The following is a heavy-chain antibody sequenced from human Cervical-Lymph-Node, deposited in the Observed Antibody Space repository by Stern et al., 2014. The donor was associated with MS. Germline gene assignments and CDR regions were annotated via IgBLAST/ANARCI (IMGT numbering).Heavy chain of an antibody. Sequence: QEQLVQSGSELKTPGASVKVSCKASGYTFTDHALNWVRQAPGQGLEWMGCINTNTGKPTYAQGFTGRFVFSLDTSVNTAFLQISGLKTEDTAVYYCARDGNDEETTVTTYWGQGTLVTVSS. J-gene: IGHJ4*02. CDR1: GYTFTDHA. CDR2: INTNTGKP. CDR3: ARDGNDEETTVTTY. D-gene: IGHD4-17*01. V-gene: IGHV7-4-1*02.